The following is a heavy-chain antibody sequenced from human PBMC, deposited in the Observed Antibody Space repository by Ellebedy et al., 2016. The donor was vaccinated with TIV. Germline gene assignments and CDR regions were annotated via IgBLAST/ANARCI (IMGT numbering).Heavy chain of an antibody. CDR3: TRSVEYYFDS. J-gene: IGHJ4*02. Sequence: PGGSLRLSCAASGFPFRFYSMNWVRQAPGKGLEWISYMTSDMRTIYYADSVKGRFTISRDNARESLTLQMDSLRVEDAAIYYCTRSVEYYFDSWGQGALVTVSS. D-gene: IGHD2/OR15-2a*01. V-gene: IGHV3-48*04. CDR1: GFPFRFYS. CDR2: MTSDMRTI.